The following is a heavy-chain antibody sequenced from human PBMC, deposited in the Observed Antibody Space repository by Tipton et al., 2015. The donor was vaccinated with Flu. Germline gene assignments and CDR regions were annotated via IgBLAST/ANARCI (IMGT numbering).Heavy chain of an antibody. V-gene: IGHV3-9*01. CDR2: ISSNSYST. Sequence: SLRLSCAASGFMFDAYAMHWVRQAPGKGLEWVSGISSNSYSTGYADSVRGRFTIFRDNAKSTLFLLMSSLKASDTAMYYCVRRSYYYGSGIERSGYYYGMDVWGQGTTVTVSS. J-gene: IGHJ6*02. D-gene: IGHD3-10*01. CDR3: VRRSYYYGSGIERSGYYYGMDV. CDR1: GFMFDAYA.